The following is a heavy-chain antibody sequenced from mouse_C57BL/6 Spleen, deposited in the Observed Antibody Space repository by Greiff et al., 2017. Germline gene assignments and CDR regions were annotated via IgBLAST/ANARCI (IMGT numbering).Heavy chain of an antibody. CDR2: IHPSDSDT. J-gene: IGHJ2*01. CDR1: GYTFTSYW. CDR3: AIFSGGNYVSFDY. Sequence: QVQLKQPGAELVKPGASVKVSCKASGYTFTSYWMHWVKQRPGQGLEWIGRIHPSDSDTNYNQKFKGKATLTVDKSSSTAYMQLSSLTSEDSAVYYGAIFSGGNYVSFDYWGQGTTLTVSS. D-gene: IGHD2-1*01. V-gene: IGHV1-74*01.